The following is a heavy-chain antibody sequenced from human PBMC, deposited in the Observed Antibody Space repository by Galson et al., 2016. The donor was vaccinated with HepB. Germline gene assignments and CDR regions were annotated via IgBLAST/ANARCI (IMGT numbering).Heavy chain of an antibody. CDR2: IRSGGATT. CDR3: AKDAPSGGGNRGY. Sequence: SLRLSCAASGFTFSGYAMSWVRQAPGNGLEWVAAIRSGGATTYYADSVRGRFTVSRDNSKNTLYLQMNSLRAEDTAIYYCAKDAPSGGGNRGYWGQGTLVTVSS. CDR1: GFTFSGYA. D-gene: IGHD4-23*01. J-gene: IGHJ4*02. V-gene: IGHV3-23*01.